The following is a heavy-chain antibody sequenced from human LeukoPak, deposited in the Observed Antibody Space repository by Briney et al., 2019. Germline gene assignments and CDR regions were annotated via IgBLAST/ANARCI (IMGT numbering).Heavy chain of an antibody. CDR2: ISGSGGST. V-gene: IGHV3-23*01. D-gene: IGHD3-9*01. CDR3: AKDSSIDISAWFDP. J-gene: IGHJ5*02. CDR1: GFTFSSYA. Sequence: PGGSLRLSCAASGFTFSSYAMSWVRQAPGKGLEWVAGISGSGGSTYYAASVKGRFTISRDNSKNTMYLQMNSLRAEDTAVYYCAKDSSIDISAWFDPWGQGTLVTVSS.